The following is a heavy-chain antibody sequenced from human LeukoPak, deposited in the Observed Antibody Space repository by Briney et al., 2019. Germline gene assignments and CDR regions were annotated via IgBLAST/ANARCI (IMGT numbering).Heavy chain of an antibody. Sequence: PGGSLRLSCAASGFTFSSYAMSWVRQAPGMGLEWVSSIGSSGDITYYADSVKGRFTISRDNAKNSLYLQMNSLRAEDTAVYYCAREMRDLRNYYYYYYMDVWGKGTTVTISS. CDR1: GFTFSSYA. CDR3: AREMRDLRNYYYYYYMDV. D-gene: IGHD1-14*01. CDR2: IGSSGDIT. J-gene: IGHJ6*03. V-gene: IGHV3-23*01.